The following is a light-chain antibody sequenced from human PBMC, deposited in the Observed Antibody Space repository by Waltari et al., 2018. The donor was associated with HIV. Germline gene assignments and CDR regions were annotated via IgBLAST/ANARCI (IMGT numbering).Light chain of an antibody. CDR2: ENN. V-gene: IGLV1-51*02. J-gene: IGLJ3*02. CDR3: GTWESSPSSGV. Sequence: QSVLTQPPSMSAAPGQKVTISCSGSSSNIGNNYVSWYQQFPGTAPKLLIYENNKRPSGIPDRFSGSKSGTSATLDEADYYCGTWESSPSSGVFGGGTKLAVL. CDR1: SSNIGNNY.